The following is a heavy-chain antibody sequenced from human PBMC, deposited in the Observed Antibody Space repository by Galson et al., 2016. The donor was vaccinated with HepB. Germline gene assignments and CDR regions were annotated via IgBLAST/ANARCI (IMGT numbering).Heavy chain of an antibody. CDR3: ARKLTSMTHFDY. CDR2: IFNGGRP. V-gene: IGHV4-59*01. D-gene: IGHD5-18*01. J-gene: IGHJ4*02. Sequence: SETLSLTCSVSGVSISTYYWTWLRQPPGKGLETIGYIFNGGRPKYSPSLKSRVTLSVDTSKNQFSLKMNSVTAADTAVYYCARKLTSMTHFDYWGQGALVTVSS. CDR1: GVSISTYY.